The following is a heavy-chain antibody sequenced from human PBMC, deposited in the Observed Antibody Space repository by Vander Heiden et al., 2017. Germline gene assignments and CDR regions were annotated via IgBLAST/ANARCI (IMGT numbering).Heavy chain of an antibody. CDR3: ARSAPGYVYDSSGYQIWTEYFQH. D-gene: IGHD3-22*01. CDR2: INYSGST. V-gene: IGHV4-59*08. J-gene: IGHJ1*01. CDR1: GGSISSYY. Sequence: QVQLQESGPGLVKPPETLSLTCTVSGGSISSYYWSWIRQPPGKVLEWIGYINYSGSTNYNPSLKSRVTISVDTSKNQFSLKLSSVTAADTAVYYCARSAPGYVYDSSGYQIWTEYFQHWGQGTLVTVSS.